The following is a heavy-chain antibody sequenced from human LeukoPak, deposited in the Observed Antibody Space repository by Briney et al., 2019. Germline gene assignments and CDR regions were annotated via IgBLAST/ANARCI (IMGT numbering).Heavy chain of an antibody. V-gene: IGHV4-4*07. Sequence: PSETLSLTCTVSGGSISSYYWSWIRQPAGKGLEWIGRIDTSGSTNYNPSLKSRVTISVDTSKNQFSLKLSSVTAADTAVYYCARVYYSSSYDYWYFDLWGRGTLVTVSS. CDR1: GGSISSYY. CDR2: IDTSGST. J-gene: IGHJ2*01. D-gene: IGHD6-13*01. CDR3: ARVYYSSSYDYWYFDL.